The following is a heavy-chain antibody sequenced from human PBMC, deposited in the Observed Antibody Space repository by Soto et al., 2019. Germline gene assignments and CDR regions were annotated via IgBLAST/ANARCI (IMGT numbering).Heavy chain of an antibody. CDR3: ARDKEPRGITMVRGVIPSKTNYYYYYGMDV. CDR2: IIPIFGTA. Sequence: QVQLVQSGAEVKKPGSSVKVSCKASGGTFSSYAISWVRQAPGQGLEWMGGIIPIFGTANYAQKFQGRVTITADESTSTAYMELSSLRSEDTAVYYCARDKEPRGITMVRGVIPSKTNYYYYYGMDVWGQGTTVTVSS. CDR1: GGTFSSYA. V-gene: IGHV1-69*01. D-gene: IGHD3-10*01. J-gene: IGHJ6*02.